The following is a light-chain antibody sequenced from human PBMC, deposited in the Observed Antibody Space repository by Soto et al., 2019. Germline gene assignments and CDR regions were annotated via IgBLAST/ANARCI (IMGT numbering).Light chain of an antibody. J-gene: IGLJ2*01. CDR2: SND. CDR3: AAWGNSLTGHLV. V-gene: IGLV1-44*01. Sequence: QSVLTQPPSASGAPGQSVTISCSGSTSNIGSHSVNWYRHLPGTAPKVVMFSNDERPSGVPDRISGSKSGTSASLTISGLQSEDEADYYCAAWGNSLTGHLVFGGGTKVTVL. CDR1: TSNIGSHS.